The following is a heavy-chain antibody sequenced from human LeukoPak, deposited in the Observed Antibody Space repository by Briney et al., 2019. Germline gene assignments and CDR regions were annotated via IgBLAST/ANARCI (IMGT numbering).Heavy chain of an antibody. CDR3: ARDLGYDFWKGPNWFDP. CDR2: INPNSGGT. Sequence: ASVKVSCKASGYTFTGYYMHWVRQAPGQGLEWMGWINPNSGGTNYAQKFQGRVTMTRDTSISTAYMELSRLRSDNTAVYYCARDLGYDFWKGPNWFDPWGRGTLVTVSS. V-gene: IGHV1-2*02. D-gene: IGHD3-3*01. CDR1: GYTFTGYY. J-gene: IGHJ5*02.